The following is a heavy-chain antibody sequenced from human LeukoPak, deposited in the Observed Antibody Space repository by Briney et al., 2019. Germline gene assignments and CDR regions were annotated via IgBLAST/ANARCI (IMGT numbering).Heavy chain of an antibody. V-gene: IGHV4-34*01. Sequence: PSETLSLTCAVYGGSFSGYYWSSIRQPPGKGLECIVEINHSGSTNYNPSLQSRVTISVDTSKNQFSLKLSSVTAADTAVYYYAALRYLDYWGQGALVTVSS. CDR1: GGSFSGYY. CDR2: INHSGST. CDR3: AALRYLDY. D-gene: IGHD3-9*01. J-gene: IGHJ4*02.